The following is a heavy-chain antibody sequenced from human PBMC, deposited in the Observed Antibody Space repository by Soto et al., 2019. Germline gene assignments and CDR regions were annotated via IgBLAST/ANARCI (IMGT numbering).Heavy chain of an antibody. J-gene: IGHJ6*02. CDR3: ARSHRGGFGYYYGMDV. CDR1: GYTFTSYA. Sequence: ASVKVSCKASGYTFTSYAMHWVRQAPGQRLEWMGWINAGNGNTKYSQKFQGRDTITRDTSASTSYMELSSLRSEDRAVYYCARSHRGGFGYYYGMDVWGQGTTVTVSS. V-gene: IGHV1-3*01. D-gene: IGHD3-3*01. CDR2: INAGNGNT.